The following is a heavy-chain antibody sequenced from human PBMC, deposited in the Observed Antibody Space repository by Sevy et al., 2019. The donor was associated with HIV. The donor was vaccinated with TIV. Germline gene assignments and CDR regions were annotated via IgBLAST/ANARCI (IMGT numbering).Heavy chain of an antibody. J-gene: IGHJ4*02. V-gene: IGHV3-11*01. CDR3: ARVRYNYGSYYFDY. Sequence: GGSLRLSCVVSTFTFSDYYMTWIRQAPGKGLECISHISSGGTITSHADSVKGRFTISRDNAKNSLYLQMNSLRAEDTAVYYCARVRYNYGSYYFDYWGQGTLVTVSS. CDR2: ISSGGTIT. CDR1: TFTFSDYY. D-gene: IGHD5-18*01.